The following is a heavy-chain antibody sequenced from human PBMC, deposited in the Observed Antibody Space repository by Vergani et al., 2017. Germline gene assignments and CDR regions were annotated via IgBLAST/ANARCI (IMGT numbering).Heavy chain of an antibody. Sequence: QVQLVESGGGVVQPGRSLRLSCAASGFTFSSYTMHWVRQAPGKGLEWVAVISYDGSNKYYADSVKGRFTISRGNSKNTLYLQMNSLRAEDTAVYYCARDGTYYDVWSGYHKRDYYYDYMDVWGEGTTVTVS. V-gene: IGHV3-30-3*01. CDR3: ARDGTYYDVWSGYHKRDYYYDYMDV. CDR2: ISYDGSNK. D-gene: IGHD3-3*01. J-gene: IGHJ6*03. CDR1: GFTFSSYT.